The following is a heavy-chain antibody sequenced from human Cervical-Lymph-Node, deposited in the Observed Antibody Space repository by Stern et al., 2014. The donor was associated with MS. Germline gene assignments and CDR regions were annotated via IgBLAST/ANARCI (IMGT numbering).Heavy chain of an antibody. CDR2: ISPTVGTP. D-gene: IGHD5-12*01. CDR1: GGTFTTRT. CDR3: GQDIGECSGDHCYKSYYYYGMDV. J-gene: IGHJ6*02. Sequence: VQLVESGAEVKKPGSSVKVSCKASGGTFTTRTITWVREAPGQGLEWVGGISPTVGTPTYAKTFQGRVTVTADKSTSTAYLELSSLRSEDTAVYYCGQDIGECSGDHCYKSYYYYGMDVWGQGTTVTVSS. V-gene: IGHV1-69*06.